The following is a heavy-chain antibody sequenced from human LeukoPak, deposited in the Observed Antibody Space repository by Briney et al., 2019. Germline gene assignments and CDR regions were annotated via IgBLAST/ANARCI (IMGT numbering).Heavy chain of an antibody. V-gene: IGHV3-30-3*01. CDR2: ISYDGSNK. J-gene: IGHJ4*02. Sequence: GGSLRLSCAASGFTFSSYAMHWVRQAPGKGLEWVAVISYDGSNKYYADSVKGRFTISRDNSKNTLYLQMNSLRAEDMAVYYCARPTYYYDSSGYIDYWGQGTLVTVSS. D-gene: IGHD3-22*01. CDR3: ARPTYYYDSSGYIDY. CDR1: GFTFSSYA.